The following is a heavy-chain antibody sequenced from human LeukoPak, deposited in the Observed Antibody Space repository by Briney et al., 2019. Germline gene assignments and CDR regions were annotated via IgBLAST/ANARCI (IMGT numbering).Heavy chain of an antibody. J-gene: IGHJ4*02. Sequence: AGGSLRLSCAASGFTFSYYSMHWVRQAPGKGLEWVAVISYDGNNKDYADSVKGQVTISRDNSKSTQYLQMDSLGPGDTAVYYCARQGDTASWYFDYWGQGTLVTVSS. CDR3: ARQGDTASWYFDY. CDR2: ISYDGNNK. D-gene: IGHD2-21*02. V-gene: IGHV3-30-3*01. CDR1: GFTFSYYS.